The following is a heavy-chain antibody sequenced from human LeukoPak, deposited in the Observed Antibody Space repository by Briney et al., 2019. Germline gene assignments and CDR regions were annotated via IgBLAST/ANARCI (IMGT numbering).Heavy chain of an antibody. J-gene: IGHJ4*02. D-gene: IGHD3-22*01. CDR3: ARGPYYYDSSGHMGSFDY. V-gene: IGHV4-34*01. Sequence: LKPSETLSLTCAVYGGSFSGYYWSWIRQPPGKGLEWIGEINHSGSANYNPSLKSRVTISVDTSKNQFSLKLSSVTAADTAVYYCARGPYYYDSSGHMGSFDYWGQGTLVTVSS. CDR1: GGSFSGYY. CDR2: INHSGSA.